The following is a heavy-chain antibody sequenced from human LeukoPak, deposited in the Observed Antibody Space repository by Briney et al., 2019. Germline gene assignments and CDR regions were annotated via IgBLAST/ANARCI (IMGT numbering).Heavy chain of an antibody. J-gene: IGHJ4*02. CDR2: IFPSGGEI. V-gene: IGHV3-23*01. CDR1: GFTFSSYG. D-gene: IGHD2-8*02. Sequence: GGTLRLSCAASGFTFSSYGMIWVRQPPGKGLEWVSSIFPSGGEIHYADSVRGRFTISRDNSKSTLSLQMNSLRAEDTAIYYCATYRQVLLPFESWGQGTLVTVSS. CDR3: ATYRQVLLPFES.